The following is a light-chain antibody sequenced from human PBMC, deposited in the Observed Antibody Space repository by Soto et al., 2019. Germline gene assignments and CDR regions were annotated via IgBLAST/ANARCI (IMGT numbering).Light chain of an antibody. J-gene: IGKJ4*01. CDR2: RGS. CDR1: QTVRSNF. Sequence: DIVLTQSPGTLSLSPGERATLSCRASQTVRSNFLAWYQRKPGQSPRLLIYRGSSRATGIPDRFSGSGSGTDFTLTISRLDPDDFAVDHCEHYATYPLSFGGRTKVDI. CDR3: EHYATYPLS. V-gene: IGKV3-20*01.